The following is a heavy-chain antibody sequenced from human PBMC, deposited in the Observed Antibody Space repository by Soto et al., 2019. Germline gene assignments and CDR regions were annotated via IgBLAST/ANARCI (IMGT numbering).Heavy chain of an antibody. D-gene: IGHD5-12*01. CDR2: LKPSGGST. V-gene: IGHV1-46*03. Sequence: QVQLVQSGAEVKKPGASVKLSCKASGYTFTSYYLHWVRQAPGQGLEWVAILKPSGGSTSYAQKCQGRVTMTRDTSTSIVYMELSSLRSEDTAVYYCARGGRRSGSDLAYYYGMDVWGQGTTVTVSS. CDR1: GYTFTSYY. CDR3: ARGGRRSGSDLAYYYGMDV. J-gene: IGHJ6*02.